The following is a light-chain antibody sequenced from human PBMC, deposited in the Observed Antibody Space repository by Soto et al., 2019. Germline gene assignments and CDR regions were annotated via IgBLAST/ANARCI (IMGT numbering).Light chain of an antibody. V-gene: IGKV1-5*01. Sequence: DIRMTQSPSTLSASVGDRVTITCRASQSISSWLAWYQQKPGKAPKLLFYDASRFESGVPSRFSDTGSGTDFTLTLSSLQPDDFACYYCQQHNSHSWTSGKGTNVQIK. CDR1: QSISSW. J-gene: IGKJ1*01. CDR2: DAS. CDR3: QQHNSHSWT.